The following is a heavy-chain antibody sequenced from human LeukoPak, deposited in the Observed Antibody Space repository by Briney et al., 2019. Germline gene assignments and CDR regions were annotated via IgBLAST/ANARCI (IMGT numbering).Heavy chain of an antibody. J-gene: IGHJ4*02. CDR1: GYTFTSHG. CDR2: IGAYDGNT. V-gene: IGHV1-18*01. D-gene: IGHD3-10*01. CDR3: ARDLRFLGSYYGPPIYYFDY. Sequence: ASVKVSCKASGYTFTSHGISWERQVPGQGLEWMGWIGAYDGNTNYAQKPKGRVTMTTDTSTSAAYMELRSLRSDDTAVYYCARDLRFLGSYYGPPIYYFDYWGQGTLVTVSS.